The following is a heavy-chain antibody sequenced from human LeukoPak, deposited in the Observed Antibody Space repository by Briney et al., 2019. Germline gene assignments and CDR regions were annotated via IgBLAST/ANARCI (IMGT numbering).Heavy chain of an antibody. J-gene: IGHJ4*02. CDR3: ASFYFDSSGYYSLGLV. D-gene: IGHD3-22*01. Sequence: PSETLSLTCTVSSGSINHYYWSWIRQPPGKGLEWIGYIFYSGSTDYNPSLKSRVTISVDTSKNQFSLNLSSVTAADTAVYYCASFYFDSSGYYSLGLVWGQGTLVTVSS. CDR2: IFYSGST. V-gene: IGHV4-59*08. CDR1: SGSINHYY.